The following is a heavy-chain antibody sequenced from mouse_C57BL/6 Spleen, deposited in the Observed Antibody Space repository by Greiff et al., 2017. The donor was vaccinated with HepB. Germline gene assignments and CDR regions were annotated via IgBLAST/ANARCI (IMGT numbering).Heavy chain of an antibody. CDR1: GYTFTSYW. V-gene: IGHV1-72*01. CDR2: IDPSNGGT. D-gene: IGHD1-2*01. J-gene: IGHJ4*01. CDR3: ARGLLRPSGDY. Sequence: VQLQQPGAELVKPGASVKLSCKASGYTFTSYWMHWVKQRPGRGLEWIGRIDPSNGGTNYNEKFKSKATLTVDKSSSTAYMQLSSLTSEDSAVYYCARGLLRPSGDYWGQGTSVTVSS.